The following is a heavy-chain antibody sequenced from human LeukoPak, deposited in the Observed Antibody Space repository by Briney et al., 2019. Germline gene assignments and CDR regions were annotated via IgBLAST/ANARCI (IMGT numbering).Heavy chain of an antibody. CDR2: IYYSGST. J-gene: IGHJ4*02. CDR3: ASLYYYGSGSYYTSFDY. Sequence: SETLSLTCTVSGGSISSYYWSWIRQPPGKGLEWIGYIYYSGSTNYNPSLKSRVTIPVDTSKNQFSLKLSSVTAADTAVYYCASLYYYGSGSYYTSFDYWGQGTLVTVSS. V-gene: IGHV4-59*01. CDR1: GGSISSYY. D-gene: IGHD3-10*01.